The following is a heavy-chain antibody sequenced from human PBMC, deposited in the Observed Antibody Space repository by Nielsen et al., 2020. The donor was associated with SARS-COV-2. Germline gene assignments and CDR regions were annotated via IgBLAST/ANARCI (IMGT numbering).Heavy chain of an antibody. D-gene: IGHD4-17*01. CDR1: GITFRNYG. Sequence: GESLKISCAASGITFRNYGIHWVRQAPGKGLEWVTVIWFHGSNKYYADSVKGRFTISRDNSKNTLYLQMNSLRAEDTAVYYCARDLSVGDYGDYWGQGTLVTVSS. CDR2: IWFHGSNK. J-gene: IGHJ4*02. CDR3: ARDLSVGDYGDY. V-gene: IGHV3-33*01.